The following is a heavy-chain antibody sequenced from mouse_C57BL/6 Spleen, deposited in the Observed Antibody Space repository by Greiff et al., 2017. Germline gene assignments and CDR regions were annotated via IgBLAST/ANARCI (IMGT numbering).Heavy chain of an antibody. CDR1: GYTFTDYY. CDR2: IFPGSGST. CDR3: ARWGLNYDYDGYFDY. V-gene: IGHV1-75*01. J-gene: IGHJ2*01. Sequence: QVQLQQSGPELVKPGASVKISCKASGYTFTDYYINWVKQRPGQGLEWIGWIFPGSGSTYYNGKFKGKATLTVDKSSSTAYLLRSGLTSEDSAVYFCARWGLNYDYDGYFDYWGQGTTLTVSS. D-gene: IGHD2-4*01.